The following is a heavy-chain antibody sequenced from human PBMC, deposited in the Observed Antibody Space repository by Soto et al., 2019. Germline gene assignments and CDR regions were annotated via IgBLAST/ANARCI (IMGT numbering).Heavy chain of an antibody. V-gene: IGHV1-2*02. CDR1: GYTFTGYY. CDR2: INPNSGGT. D-gene: IGHD3-3*01. Sequence: ASVKVSCKASGYTFTGYYMHWVRQAPGQVLEWMGWINPNSGGTNYAQKFQGRVTMTRDTSISTAYMELSRLSSDDTAVYYCARTKSITIFGVVLSNWLEPWGQGTMVTVSS. J-gene: IGHJ5*02. CDR3: ARTKSITIFGVVLSNWLEP.